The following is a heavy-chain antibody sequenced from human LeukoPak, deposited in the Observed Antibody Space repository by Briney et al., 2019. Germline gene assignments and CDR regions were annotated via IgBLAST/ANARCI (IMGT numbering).Heavy chain of an antibody. CDR2: ISSSSSYI. J-gene: IGHJ4*02. Sequence: GGSLRLSCAASGFTFSSYSMNWVRQAPGKGLEWVSSISSSSSYIYYADSVKGRFTISRDNAKNSLYLQMNSLRAEDTAVYYCARDRGPIEIVVVPGELDYWGQGTLVTVSS. V-gene: IGHV3-21*01. CDR3: ARDRGPIEIVVVPGELDY. D-gene: IGHD2-2*01. CDR1: GFTFSSYS.